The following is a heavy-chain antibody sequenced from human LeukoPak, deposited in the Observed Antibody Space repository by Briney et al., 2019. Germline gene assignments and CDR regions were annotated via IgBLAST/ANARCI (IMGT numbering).Heavy chain of an antibody. CDR1: GYTFTNYS. Sequence: ASVKVSCKTSGYTFTNYSIIWVRQAPGQGLECMAWISPYSGNTNHAQKLQGRVTMTTDTSTSTAYMELRSLRSDDTAVYYCARVTQTDYDFDYWGQGTLVTVSS. CDR2: ISPYSGNT. CDR3: ARVTQTDYDFDY. V-gene: IGHV1-18*01. J-gene: IGHJ4*02. D-gene: IGHD4-17*01.